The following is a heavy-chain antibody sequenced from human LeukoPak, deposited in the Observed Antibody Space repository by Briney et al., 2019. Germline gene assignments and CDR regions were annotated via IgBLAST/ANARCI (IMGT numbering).Heavy chain of an antibody. CDR1: GFTFSSYW. CDR2: INSDGSST. V-gene: IGHV3-74*01. D-gene: IGHD2-2*02. J-gene: IGHJ4*02. Sequence: GGSLRLSCAASGFTFSSYWMHWVRQAPGKGLVWVSRINSDGSSTSYADSVKGRFTISRDNAKNTLYLQMNSLRAEDTAVYYCASSGWVVPAAIPNYWGQGTLVTVSS. CDR3: ASSGWVVPAAIPNY.